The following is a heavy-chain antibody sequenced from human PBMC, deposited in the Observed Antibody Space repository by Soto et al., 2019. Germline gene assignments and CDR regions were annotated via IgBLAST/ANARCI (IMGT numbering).Heavy chain of an antibody. D-gene: IGHD3-10*01. Sequence: EVQLLESGGGLVQPGGSLRLSCTASGFTFDTYGMTWVRQAPGKGLEWVSSISASGDITSYADSVKSRFIISRDNSKSTLYVQMSSLRADDTAVYYCAKDYYRSGSNYFDHWGQGTLVTVSS. CDR3: AKDYYRSGSNYFDH. J-gene: IGHJ4*02. V-gene: IGHV3-23*01. CDR2: ISASGDIT. CDR1: GFTFDTYG.